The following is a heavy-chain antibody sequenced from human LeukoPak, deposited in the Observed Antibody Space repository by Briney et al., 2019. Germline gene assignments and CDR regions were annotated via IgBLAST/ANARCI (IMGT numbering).Heavy chain of an antibody. CDR1: GFTFSSYA. V-gene: IGHV3-23*01. D-gene: IGHD3-3*01. CDR2: ITGSGVKT. J-gene: IGHJ5*02. Sequence: GGSLRLSCAASGFTFSSYAMSWVRQAPGKGLEWVSAITGSGVKTFYADPVKGRFTVSRDNAKNTLYLQMNSLSAEDAAVYYCARDFRSDFPNWFDPWGRGALVTVSS. CDR3: ARDFRSDFPNWFDP.